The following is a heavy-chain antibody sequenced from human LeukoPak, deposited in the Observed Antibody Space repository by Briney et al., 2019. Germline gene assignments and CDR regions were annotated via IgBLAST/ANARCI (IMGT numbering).Heavy chain of an antibody. Sequence: SETLSLTCTVSGASISDYYWSWIRQPPGKGLDWIGYIYYSGSTKYNPSLQSRVTISVDTSKNQFSLKLSSVTAADTAVYYCARDRGYHDSGGYYHFDSWGQGTLVTVSS. CDR1: GASISDYY. D-gene: IGHD3-22*01. CDR2: IYYSGST. CDR3: ARDRGYHDSGGYYHFDS. V-gene: IGHV4-59*01. J-gene: IGHJ4*02.